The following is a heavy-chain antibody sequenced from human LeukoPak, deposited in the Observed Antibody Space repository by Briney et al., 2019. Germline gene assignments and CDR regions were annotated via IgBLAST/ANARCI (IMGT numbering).Heavy chain of an antibody. CDR3: ARDNEGSYFDY. J-gene: IGHJ4*02. CDR1: VGSISSYY. CDR2: IYYSGST. Sequence: PSETLSLTCTVSVGSISSYYWTWIRQPPEKGLEWIGYIYYSGSTSYNPSLKSRVTISLDTSKNQFSLNLSSVIAADTAVYYCARDNEGSYFDYWGQGTLVTVSS. D-gene: IGHD3-10*01. V-gene: IGHV4-59*01.